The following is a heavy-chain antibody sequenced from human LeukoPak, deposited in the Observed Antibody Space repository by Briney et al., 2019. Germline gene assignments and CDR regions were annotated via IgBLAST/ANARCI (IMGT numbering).Heavy chain of an antibody. Sequence: GGSLRLSCAASGFTFSSYAMSWVRQAPGKGLEWVSAISGSGGSTYYADPVKGRFTISRDNSKNTLYLQMNSLRAEDTAVYYCAKWATMVRGVILNYFYYWGQGTLVTVSS. CDR2: ISGSGGST. CDR1: GFTFSSYA. V-gene: IGHV3-23*01. D-gene: IGHD3-10*01. CDR3: AKWATMVRGVILNYFYY. J-gene: IGHJ4*02.